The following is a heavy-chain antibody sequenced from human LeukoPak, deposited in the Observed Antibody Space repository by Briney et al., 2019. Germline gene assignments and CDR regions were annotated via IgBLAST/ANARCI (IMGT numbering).Heavy chain of an antibody. D-gene: IGHD3-22*01. V-gene: IGHV3-66*01. Sequence: GGSLRLSCAASGFTVSSNYMSWVRQAPGKGLEWVSVIYSGGSTYYADSVKGRFTISRDNSKNTLCLQMNSLRAEDTAVYYCARDANYYDSPWGQGTLVTVSS. CDR2: IYSGGST. CDR1: GFTVSSNY. CDR3: ARDANYYDSP. J-gene: IGHJ5*02.